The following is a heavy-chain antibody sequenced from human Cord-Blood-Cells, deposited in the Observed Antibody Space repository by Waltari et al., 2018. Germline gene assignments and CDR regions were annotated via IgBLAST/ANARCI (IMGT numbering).Heavy chain of an antibody. J-gene: IGHJ4*02. CDR1: GGSLSRGGSF. CDR3: ARKGLYSSSWYFDY. V-gene: IGHV4-31*03. D-gene: IGHD6-13*01. Sequence: QVQLQESGPGLVKPSQTLSLTCTVPGGSLSRGGSFWSWIRQHPGKGLEWIGYIYYSGSTYYNPSLKSRVTISVDTSKNQFSLKLSSVTAADTAVYYGARKGLYSSSWYFDYWGQGTLVTVSS. CDR2: IYYSGST.